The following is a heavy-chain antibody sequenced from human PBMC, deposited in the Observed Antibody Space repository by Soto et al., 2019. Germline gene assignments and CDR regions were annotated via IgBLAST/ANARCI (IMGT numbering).Heavy chain of an antibody. CDR1: GGSISSGDSC. CDR3: ARGQWLVRRAFDI. J-gene: IGHJ3*02. V-gene: IGHV4-30-4*01. CDR2: IYYSGNT. Sequence: SETLSLTCTVSGGSISSGDSCWSWIRQPPGKGLEWIAYIYYSGNTYYNPSLKSRLTISVDTSKNQFSLKLSSVTAADTAVYYCARGQWLVRRAFDIWGQGTMVTVSS. D-gene: IGHD6-19*01.